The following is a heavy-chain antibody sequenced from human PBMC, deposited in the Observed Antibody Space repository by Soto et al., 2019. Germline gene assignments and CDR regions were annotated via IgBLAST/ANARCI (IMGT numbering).Heavy chain of an antibody. Sequence: QVQLVESGGGVVQPGRSLRLSCAASGFTFSSYGMHWVRQAPGKGLEWVALIWYDGSKKYYADSVKGRFTISRDTSENTLYLQMNSLRAEDTAVYYCARLGIASGTSFRYGLDVWGQGTTVTVSS. J-gene: IGHJ6*02. D-gene: IGHD2-2*01. CDR1: GFTFSSYG. V-gene: IGHV3-33*01. CDR2: IWYDGSKK. CDR3: ARLGIASGTSFRYGLDV.